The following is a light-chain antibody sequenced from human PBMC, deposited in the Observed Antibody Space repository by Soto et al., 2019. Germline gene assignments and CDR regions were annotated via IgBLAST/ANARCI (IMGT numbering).Light chain of an antibody. CDR1: SSDVGYYNY. Sequence: QSALTQPHSVSGSPGQSVTISCTGTSSDVGYYNYVSWYQQHPGTAHKLVIYDVTVRPSGVPDRFSGSKSVNTASLTISGLQAEDEADYYCCSYAGSYTFYVFGSGTKVTVL. CDR2: DVT. CDR3: CSYAGSYTFYV. J-gene: IGLJ1*01. V-gene: IGLV2-11*01.